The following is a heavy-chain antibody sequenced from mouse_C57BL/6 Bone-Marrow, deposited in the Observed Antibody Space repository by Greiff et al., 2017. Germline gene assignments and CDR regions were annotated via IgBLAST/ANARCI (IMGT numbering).Heavy chain of an antibody. Sequence: PWSYLLLPFTSFHLSFNSSCYTFPSYFMHWVKQRPGQGLEWIGVIDPSDSYTNYNQKFKGKATLTVDTSSSTAYMQLSSLTSEDSAVYYCARNYYGSSSYWYFDVWGTGTTVTVSS. D-gene: IGHD1-1*01. CDR1: CYTFPSYF. CDR2: IDPSDSYT. J-gene: IGHJ1*03. V-gene: IGHV1-59*01. CDR3: ARNYYGSSSYWYFDV.